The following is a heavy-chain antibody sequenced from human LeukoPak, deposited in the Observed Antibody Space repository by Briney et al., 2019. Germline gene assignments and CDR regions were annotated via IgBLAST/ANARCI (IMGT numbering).Heavy chain of an antibody. V-gene: IGHV4-59*01. CDR3: ARVKDGYNRPFDY. CDR2: IYYSGST. D-gene: IGHD5-24*01. J-gene: IGHJ4*02. CDR1: GGSISSYY. Sequence: SETLSLTCTVSGGSISSYYWSWIRQPPGKGLEWIGYIYYSGSTNYNPSLKSRVTISVDTSKNQFSLKLSSVTAADTAVYYCARVKDGYNRPFDYWGQGTLVTVSS.